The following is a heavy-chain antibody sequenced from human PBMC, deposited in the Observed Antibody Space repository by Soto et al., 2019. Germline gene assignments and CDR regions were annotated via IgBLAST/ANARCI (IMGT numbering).Heavy chain of an antibody. D-gene: IGHD3-22*01. Sequence: GGSLRLSCSASGFTFSSYPMHWVRQAPGKGLEYVSRISSDGSRTHYVDSVKGRFTISRDNSKDTLYLQMSSLRAEDTAVYYCASSFDNSGYYYGDFDIWGQGTMVTVSS. CDR3: ASSFDNSGYYYGDFDI. J-gene: IGHJ3*02. CDR2: ISSDGSRT. V-gene: IGHV3-64D*06. CDR1: GFTFSSYP.